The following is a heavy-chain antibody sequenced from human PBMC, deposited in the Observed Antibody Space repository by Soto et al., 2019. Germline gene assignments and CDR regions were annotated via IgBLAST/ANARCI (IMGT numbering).Heavy chain of an antibody. CDR1: GFTFSTYA. D-gene: IGHD1-26*01. CDR2: ISGSGDST. Sequence: PGGSLRLSCAASGFTFSTYAMNWVRQAPWKGLEWVSGISGSGDSTYYADSVKGRFTVSRDNSKNTLFLQMDSLRAEDTAVYYCAKDLRVGATIPYYFDYWGQGTLVTVSS. V-gene: IGHV3-23*01. J-gene: IGHJ4*02. CDR3: AKDLRVGATIPYYFDY.